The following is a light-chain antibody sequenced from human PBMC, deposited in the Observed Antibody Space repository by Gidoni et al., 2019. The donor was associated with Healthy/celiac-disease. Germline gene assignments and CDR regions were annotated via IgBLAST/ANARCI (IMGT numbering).Light chain of an antibody. J-gene: IGKJ1*01. V-gene: IGKV2-30*01. CDR2: GVS. CDR3: MQGTHWPPT. CDR1: QSLLYSDGNTY. Sequence: EVVLTQSPLSLPVTLGQPASISCRSSQSLLYSDGNTYLNWFHQRPGQSPRRLIYGVSNRDSGAPDRFTGSGSGSDFTLKISRVEADDVGIYYCMQGTHWPPTFGQXTRVEIK.